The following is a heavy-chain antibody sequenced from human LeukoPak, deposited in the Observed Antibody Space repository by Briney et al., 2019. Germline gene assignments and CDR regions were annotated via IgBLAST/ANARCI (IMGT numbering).Heavy chain of an antibody. Sequence: GGSLRLSCAASGFTFSSYSMNWVRQAPGKGLEWVANIKQDGSEKYYVDSVKGRFTISRDNAKNSLYLQMNSLRAEDTAVYYCARTARGRGARLYYFDYWGQGTLVTVSS. CDR2: IKQDGSEK. CDR3: ARTARGRGARLYYFDY. D-gene: IGHD2-15*01. CDR1: GFTFSSYS. V-gene: IGHV3-7*01. J-gene: IGHJ4*02.